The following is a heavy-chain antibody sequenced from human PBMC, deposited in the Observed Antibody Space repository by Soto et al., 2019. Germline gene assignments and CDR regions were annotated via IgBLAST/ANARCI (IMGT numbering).Heavy chain of an antibody. V-gene: IGHV4-59*01. Sequence: SETLSLTCTVSGGSISSYYWSWIRQRPGKGLEWIGYIYYSGSTNYNPSLKSRVTISVDTSKNQFSLKLSSVTAADTAVYYCARDCRWGYGDYVCDAYWGQGTLVPVSS. D-gene: IGHD4-17*01. CDR3: ARDCRWGYGDYVCDAY. CDR1: GGSISSYY. J-gene: IGHJ4*02. CDR2: IYYSGST.